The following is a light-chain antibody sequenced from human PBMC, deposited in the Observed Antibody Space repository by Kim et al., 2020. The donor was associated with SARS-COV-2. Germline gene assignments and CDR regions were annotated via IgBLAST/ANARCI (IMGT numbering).Light chain of an antibody. CDR2: VVR. V-gene: IGLV2-14*03. Sequence: IPISYTEPRRDVGAYNYVSWYQQHPGRAPKLVIYVVRKRPSGVSDRFSGSKSGNPASLTISGLQAEDEADYHCSSYRSSNTYVFGTGTKVTVL. CDR1: RRDVGAYNY. J-gene: IGLJ1*01. CDR3: SSYRSSNTYV.